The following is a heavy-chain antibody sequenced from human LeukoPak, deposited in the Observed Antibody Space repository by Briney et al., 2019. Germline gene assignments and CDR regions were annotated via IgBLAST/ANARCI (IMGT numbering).Heavy chain of an antibody. J-gene: IGHJ3*02. CDR3: VRNGSYCGDAFDI. D-gene: IGHD2-21*01. CDR1: VYTFTRYG. CDR2: ICDYNDNT. Sequence: SVNVSCKASVYTFTRYGISWVRQAPGQGLEWMGWICDYNDNTNYAQKLQGSVTMPTNTSTTTAYMELGSLTSDDTAVYYCVRNGSYCGDAFDIWGHGTMVTVSS. V-gene: IGHV1-18*01.